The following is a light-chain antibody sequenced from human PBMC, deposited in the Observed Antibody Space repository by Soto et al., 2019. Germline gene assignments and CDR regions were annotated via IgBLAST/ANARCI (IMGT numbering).Light chain of an antibody. J-gene: IGKJ3*01. CDR1: QSVSSSY. CDR3: QKYGSSLI. V-gene: IGKV3-20*01. CDR2: GAS. Sequence: EIVLTQSPGTLSLSPGERATLFCRASQSVSSSYLAWYQQRLGQAPRLLIYGASNRAPGIPDRFSGSGSGTDFTLTITRLEPEDFAMYFCQKYGSSLILGPGTKVDIK.